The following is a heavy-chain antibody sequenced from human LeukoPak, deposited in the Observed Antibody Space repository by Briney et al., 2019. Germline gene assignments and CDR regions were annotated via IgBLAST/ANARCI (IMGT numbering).Heavy chain of an antibody. CDR2: IYSGGST. D-gene: IGHD5-18*01. V-gene: IGHV3-53*01. J-gene: IGHJ6*02. Sequence: PGGFLRLSCAASGFTVSSNYMSWVRQAPGKGLEWVSVIYSGGSTYYADSVKGRFTISRDNSKNTLYLQMNSLRAEDTAVYYCASRGRGYSYDGSYYGMDVWGQGTTVTVSS. CDR1: GFTVSSNY. CDR3: ASRGRGYSYDGSYYGMDV.